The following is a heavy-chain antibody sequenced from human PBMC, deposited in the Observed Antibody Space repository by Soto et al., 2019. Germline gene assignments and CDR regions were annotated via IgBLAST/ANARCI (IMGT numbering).Heavy chain of an antibody. CDR3: ATSYGSGYRAFHY. CDR2: VNPILSMS. Sequence: QVQLVQSGAELKKPGSSVKVSCKASGDTFSFYTINWVRQAPGLGLEWMGRVNPILSMSNYAQKFQGRVTMTADKSTSTAYMELRSLRSEDTAFYYCATSYGSGYRAFHYWGQGALVTVSS. J-gene: IGHJ4*02. V-gene: IGHV1-69*02. D-gene: IGHD3-10*01. CDR1: GDTFSFYT.